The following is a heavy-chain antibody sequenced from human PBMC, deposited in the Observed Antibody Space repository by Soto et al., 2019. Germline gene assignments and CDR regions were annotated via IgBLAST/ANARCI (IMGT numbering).Heavy chain of an antibody. CDR1: GYTFVSHG. D-gene: IGHD2-8*02. J-gene: IGHJ4*02. CDR2: IGTYKGTT. CDR3: ARDVQNWWEYPTGGYDY. V-gene: IGHV1-18*04. Sequence: QIQLVQSGLEVKKPGASVRVSCKTSGYTFVSHGISWVRQAPGQGLEWMAWIGTYKGTTRYSQRVQRRVTVTTDTPASTVYMELRSLGPDGTAVYFCARDVQNWWEYPTGGYDYWGQGTLVTVAS.